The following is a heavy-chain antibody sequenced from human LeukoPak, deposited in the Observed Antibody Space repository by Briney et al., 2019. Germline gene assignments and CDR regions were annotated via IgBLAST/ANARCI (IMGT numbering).Heavy chain of an antibody. CDR3: ARDEQEDYYDSSGYYHY. V-gene: IGHV3-21*01. CDR2: ISSSSSYI. D-gene: IGHD3-22*01. J-gene: IGHJ4*02. Sequence: GGSLRLSCAASGFTFSSYSMNWVRQAPGKGLEWVSSISSSSSYIYYADSVKGRFTISRDNAKNSLYLQMNSLRAEDTAVYYCARDEQEDYYDSSGYYHYWGQGTLVTVSS. CDR1: GFTFSSYS.